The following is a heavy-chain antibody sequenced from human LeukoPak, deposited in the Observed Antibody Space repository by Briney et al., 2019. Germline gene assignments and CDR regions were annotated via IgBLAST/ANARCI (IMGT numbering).Heavy chain of an antibody. CDR3: ASLGDYYGSGSFSPFDY. CDR2: INPNSGGT. D-gene: IGHD3-10*01. Sequence: GASVKVSCKASGYTFTGFYMHWVRQAPGQGPEWMGWINPNSGGTNYAQKFQSRVTMTRDTSINTAYMELTRLRSDDTAVYYCASLGDYYGSGSFSPFDYWGQGTLVTVSS. J-gene: IGHJ4*02. CDR1: GYTFTGFY. V-gene: IGHV1-2*02.